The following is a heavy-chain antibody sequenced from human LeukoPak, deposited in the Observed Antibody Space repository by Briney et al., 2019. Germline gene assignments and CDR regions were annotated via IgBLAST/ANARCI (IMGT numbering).Heavy chain of an antibody. D-gene: IGHD1-14*01. V-gene: IGHV3-64*01. CDR2: ISSNGDST. Sequence: GGSLRLSCAASGFTFSSYSMHWVRQAPGKGLEYVSAISSNGDSTYYANSVKGRFTISRDNSKNTLYFQMGSLRAEDMAVYYCARVKVSGAFDIWGQGTMVTV. J-gene: IGHJ3*02. CDR3: ARVKVSGAFDI. CDR1: GFTFSSYS.